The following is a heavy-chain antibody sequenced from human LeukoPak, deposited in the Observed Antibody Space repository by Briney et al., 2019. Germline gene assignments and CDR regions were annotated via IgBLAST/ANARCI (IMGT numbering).Heavy chain of an antibody. CDR1: GSTFSSYW. CDR2: INSDGSST. CDR3: IALKYYFDY. J-gene: IGHJ4*02. Sequence: PGGSLRLSCAASGSTFSSYWMHWVRQAPGKGLVWVSRINSDGSSTSYADSVKGRFTISRDNAKNTLYLQMNSLRAEDTAVYYCIALKYYFDYWGQGTLVAVSS. V-gene: IGHV3-74*01. D-gene: IGHD6-13*01.